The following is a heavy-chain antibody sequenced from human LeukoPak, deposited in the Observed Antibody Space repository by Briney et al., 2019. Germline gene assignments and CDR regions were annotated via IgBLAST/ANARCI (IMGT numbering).Heavy chain of an antibody. CDR3: TSFAPYDAFDI. CDR1: GFTFTSYA. Sequence: HPGGSLRLSCTASGFTFTSYAMSWVRQAPGKGLEWVSTISNNGDNTYYADSVKGRFAISRDNSKNTLYLYMNSLRAEDTAVYYCTSFAPYDAFDIWGQGTMVTVSS. V-gene: IGHV3-23*01. J-gene: IGHJ3*02. CDR2: ISNNGDNT.